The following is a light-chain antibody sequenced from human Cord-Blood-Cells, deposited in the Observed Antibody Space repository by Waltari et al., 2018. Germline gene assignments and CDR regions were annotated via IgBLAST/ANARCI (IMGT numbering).Light chain of an antibody. V-gene: IGKV4-1*01. CDR1: QSVLYSSNNKNY. Sequence: DIVMTQSPDSLAVSLGERPTITCKSGQSVLYSSNNKNYLAWYQQKPGQPPKLLIYWASTRESGVPDRFSGSGSGTDFTLTISSLQAEDVAVYYCQQYYSTPLTFGGGTKVEIK. CDR3: QQYYSTPLT. CDR2: WAS. J-gene: IGKJ4*01.